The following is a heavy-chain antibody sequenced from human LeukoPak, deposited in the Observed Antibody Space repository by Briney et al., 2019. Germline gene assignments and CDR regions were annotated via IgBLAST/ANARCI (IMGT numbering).Heavy chain of an antibody. D-gene: IGHD3-9*01. CDR1: GFTFSSYA. Sequence: GGSLRLSCAASGFTFSSYAMSWVRQAPGKGLEWVSAISGSGGSTYYADSVKGRFTISRDNSKNTLYLQMNSLRVEDTAVYYCAKAEGVYYDILTGYSYYFDYWGQGTLVTVSS. CDR2: ISGSGGST. V-gene: IGHV3-23*01. J-gene: IGHJ4*02. CDR3: AKAEGVYYDILTGYSYYFDY.